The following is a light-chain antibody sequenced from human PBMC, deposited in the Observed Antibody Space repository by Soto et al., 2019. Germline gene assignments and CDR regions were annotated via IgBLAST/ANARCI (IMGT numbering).Light chain of an antibody. CDR1: QSVGIY. CDR2: DAS. CDR3: QQRSNWPPP. J-gene: IGKJ4*01. V-gene: IGKV3-11*01. Sequence: ETVLTQSPATLSLSPGERATLSCRARQSVGIYLAWYQHRPGQAPRLLIYDASNRATGIPARFSGSGSGTDFTLTISSLEPEDFAVYYCQQRSNWPPPFGGGTKVEIK.